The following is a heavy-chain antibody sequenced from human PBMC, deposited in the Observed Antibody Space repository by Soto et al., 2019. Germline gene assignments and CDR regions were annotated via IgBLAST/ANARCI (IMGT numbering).Heavy chain of an antibody. CDR1: GGSVSGGSYY. CDR3: ARWPTGGYYDSSGYFDY. V-gene: IGHV4-61*01. CDR2: IYYSGST. J-gene: IGHJ4*02. Sequence: PSETLSLTCTVSGGSVSGGSYYWSWIRQPPGKGLEWIGYIYYSGSTNYNPSLKSRVTISVDTSKNQFSLKLSSVTAADTAVYYCARWPTGGYYDSSGYFDYWGQGTLVTVSS. D-gene: IGHD3-22*01.